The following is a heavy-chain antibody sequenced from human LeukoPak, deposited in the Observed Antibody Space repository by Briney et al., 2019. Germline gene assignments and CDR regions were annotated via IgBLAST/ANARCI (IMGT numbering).Heavy chain of an antibody. CDR2: INHSGST. Sequence: PSETLSLTCAVYGGSFSGYYWSWIRQPPGKGLEWIGEINHSGSTNYNPSLKSRVTISVDTSKNQFSLKLSSVTAADTAVYYCARGIVVVVAATPGSSWFDPWGQGTLVTVSS. J-gene: IGHJ5*02. CDR3: ARGIVVVVAATPGSSWFDP. CDR1: GGSFSGYY. D-gene: IGHD2-15*01. V-gene: IGHV4-34*01.